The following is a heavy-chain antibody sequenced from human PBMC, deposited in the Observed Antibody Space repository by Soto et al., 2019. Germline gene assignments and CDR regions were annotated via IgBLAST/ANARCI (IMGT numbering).Heavy chain of an antibody. Sequence: PGGSLRLSCAASISTFSNYAMHWVRQAPGKGMEWVAVIWYDGSKKYYADSVKGRFTISRDNSKNTMDLQMNSLRAEDTAVYYCARAVAQKQLGFGLDVWGHG. J-gene: IGHJ6*01. CDR3: ARAVAQKQLGFGLDV. CDR2: IWYDGSKK. V-gene: IGHV3-33*01. CDR1: ISTFSNYA. D-gene: IGHD6-13*01.